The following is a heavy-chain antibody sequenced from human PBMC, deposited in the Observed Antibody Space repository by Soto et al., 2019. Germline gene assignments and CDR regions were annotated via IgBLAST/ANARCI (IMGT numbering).Heavy chain of an antibody. CDR3: ARMESFGSLNWFDP. CDR2: MNPGSGDT. D-gene: IGHD5-18*01. J-gene: IGHJ5*02. CDR1: GYTFTNND. V-gene: IGHV1-8*02. Sequence: ASVKVSCKASGYTFTNNDVSWVRQTTGQGLEWMGWMNPGSGDTGYAQKFQGRVTMTRDISIATAYMELNSLTSEDTAIYYCARMESFGSLNWFDPWGQGTLVTVSS.